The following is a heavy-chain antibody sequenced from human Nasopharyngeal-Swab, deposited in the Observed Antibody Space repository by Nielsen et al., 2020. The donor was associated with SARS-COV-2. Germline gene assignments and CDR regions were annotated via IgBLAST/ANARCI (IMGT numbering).Heavy chain of an antibody. CDR2: INHSGST. V-gene: IGHV4-34*01. Sequence: GPLRLSCAVYGGSFSSYYWSWIRQPPGKGLEWIGEINHSGSTNYNPSLKRRVTISVDTSKNQFSLKLSSVTAADTAVYYCARLPRIAAAGGYWGQGTLVTVSS. J-gene: IGHJ4*02. D-gene: IGHD6-13*01. CDR3: ARLPRIAAAGGY. CDR1: GGSFSSYY.